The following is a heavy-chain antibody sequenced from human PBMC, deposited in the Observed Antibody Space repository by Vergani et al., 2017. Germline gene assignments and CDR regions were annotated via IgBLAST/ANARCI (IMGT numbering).Heavy chain of an antibody. CDR3: ARVTVVPTSINYYYYMDV. CDR2: ISGSGGST. CDR1: GFTFSSYA. V-gene: IGHV3-23*01. D-gene: IGHD2-2*02. Sequence: EVQLLESGGGLVQPGGSLRLSCAASGFTFSSYAMSWVRQAPGKGLEWVSAISGSGGSTYYADSVKGRFTISRDNSKNTLYLQMNSLRSEDTAVYYCARVTVVPTSINYYYYMDVWGKGTTVTVSS. J-gene: IGHJ6*03.